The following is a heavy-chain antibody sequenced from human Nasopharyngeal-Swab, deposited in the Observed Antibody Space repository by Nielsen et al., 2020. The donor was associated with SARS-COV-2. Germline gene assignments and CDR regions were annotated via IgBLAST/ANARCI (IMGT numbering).Heavy chain of an antibody. CDR2: INHSGST. J-gene: IGHJ5*02. Sequence: SETLSLTCAVYGGSFSGYYWSWIRQPPGKGLEWIGEINHSGSTNYNPSLKSRVTISVDTSKNQFSLKLSSVTAADTAVYYCASGHGSGWWEYWFDPWGQGTLVTVSS. V-gene: IGHV4-34*01. D-gene: IGHD6-19*01. CDR1: GGSFSGYY. CDR3: ASGHGSGWWEYWFDP.